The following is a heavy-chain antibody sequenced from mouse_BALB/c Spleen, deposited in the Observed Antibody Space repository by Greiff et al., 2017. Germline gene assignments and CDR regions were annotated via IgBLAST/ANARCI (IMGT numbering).Heavy chain of an antibody. Sequence: EVKLVESGGGLVKPGGSLKLSCAASGFTFSSYAMSWVRQSPEKRLEWVAEISSGGSYTYYPDTVTGRFTISRDNAKNTLYLEMSSLRSEDTAMYYCARERGRYYAMDYWGQGTSVTVSS. D-gene: IGHD3-3*01. CDR1: GFTFSSYA. V-gene: IGHV5-9-4*01. CDR3: ARERGRYYAMDY. J-gene: IGHJ4*01. CDR2: ISSGGSYT.